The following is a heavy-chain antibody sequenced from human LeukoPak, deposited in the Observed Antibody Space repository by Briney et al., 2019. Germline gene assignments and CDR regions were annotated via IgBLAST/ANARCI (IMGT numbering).Heavy chain of an antibody. CDR2: IQYDGSIT. D-gene: IGHD5/OR15-5a*01. CDR1: GFTFSSYA. J-gene: IGHJ4*02. V-gene: IGHV3-30*02. CDR3: AKGVGGRRFDD. Sequence: GGSLRLSCAASGFTFSSYAMSWVRQAPGKGLEWVPFIQYDGSITYYADSVKGRITISRDNSRNTLSLQMNDLTTEDTGVYYCAKGVGGRRFDDWGRGTLVAVSS.